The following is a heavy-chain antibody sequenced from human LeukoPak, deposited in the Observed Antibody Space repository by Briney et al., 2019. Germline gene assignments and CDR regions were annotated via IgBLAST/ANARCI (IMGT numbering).Heavy chain of an antibody. CDR3: ARCYSGYDYGPVY. V-gene: IGHV1-24*01. CDR1: GYTLTELS. D-gene: IGHD5-12*01. CDR2: FDPEDGET. J-gene: IGHJ4*02. Sequence: ASVKVSCKVSGYTLTELSMHWVRQAPGKGLEWMGGFDPEDGETIYAQKFQGRVSVARDTSTNTVYMELSGLRSEDTAIYYCARCYSGYDYGPVYWGQGTLVTVSS.